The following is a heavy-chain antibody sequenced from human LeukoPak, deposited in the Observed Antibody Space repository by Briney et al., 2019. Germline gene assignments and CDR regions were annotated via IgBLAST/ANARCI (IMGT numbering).Heavy chain of an antibody. Sequence: GGSLRLSCAASGFTVINTYMSWVRQAPGKGLEWVSVIYSDGRTYYADSVKGRFTISRDNSKNTLYLQMNSLRAEDTAVYYCARDPTDSGLGDYWGQGTLVTVSS. D-gene: IGHD6-19*01. CDR3: ARDPTDSGLGDY. J-gene: IGHJ4*02. CDR1: GFTVINTY. V-gene: IGHV3-53*01. CDR2: IYSDGRT.